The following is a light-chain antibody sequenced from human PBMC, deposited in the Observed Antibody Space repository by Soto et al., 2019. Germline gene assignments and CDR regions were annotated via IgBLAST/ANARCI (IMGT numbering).Light chain of an antibody. CDR2: DAF. CDR3: LPPKDWPLT. CDR1: QTIDNY. Sequence: EIVLTQSPATLSLSPGERAILACRASQTIDNYLHWYQQKPGHAPRLLIHDAFYRAAGVPGSFSGVVSGTDFTLNIRSLEPADFACYCCLPPKDWPLTFG. J-gene: IGKJ4*01. V-gene: IGKV3-11*01.